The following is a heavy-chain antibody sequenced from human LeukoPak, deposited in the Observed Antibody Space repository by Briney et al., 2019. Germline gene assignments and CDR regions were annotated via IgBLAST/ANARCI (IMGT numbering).Heavy chain of an antibody. CDR3: ATMIVGI. V-gene: IGHV3-53*01. D-gene: IGHD3-22*01. Sequence: GGSLRLSCAASGFTFSNYGMSWVRQAPGKGLEWVSVIYSGGSTYYADSVKGRFTISRDNSKNTLYLQMNSLRAEDTAVYYRATMIVGIWGQGTLVTVSS. CDR1: GFTFSNYG. CDR2: IYSGGST. J-gene: IGHJ4*02.